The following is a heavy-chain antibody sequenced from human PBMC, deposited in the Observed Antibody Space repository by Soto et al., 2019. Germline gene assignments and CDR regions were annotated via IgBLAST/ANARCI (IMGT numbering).Heavy chain of an antibody. Sequence: QVQLQESGPGLVKPSETLSLTCTVSGGSISSYYWSWIRQPPGKGLEWIGYIYYSGSTNYNPSLKSRVHISVDTSKNPFSLKVSSVTAADTAVYYCARGRGGDANFDYWGQGTLVTVSS. CDR2: IYYSGST. D-gene: IGHD3-16*01. CDR1: GGSISSYY. V-gene: IGHV4-59*01. J-gene: IGHJ4*02. CDR3: ARGRGGDANFDY.